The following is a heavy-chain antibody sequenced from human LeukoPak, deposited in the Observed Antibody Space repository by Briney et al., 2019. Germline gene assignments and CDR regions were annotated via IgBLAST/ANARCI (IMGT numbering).Heavy chain of an antibody. Sequence: GGSLRLSCAASGFTFSDYYMSWIRQAPGKGLEWVSYISSSGSTIYYADSVKGRFTISRDNSKNTLYLQMNSLRAEDTAVYYCAKDLSATKFGVGPEGFAFDIWGQGTMVTVSS. CDR2: ISSSGSTI. CDR1: GFTFSDYY. V-gene: IGHV3-11*01. D-gene: IGHD3-3*01. J-gene: IGHJ3*02. CDR3: AKDLSATKFGVGPEGFAFDI.